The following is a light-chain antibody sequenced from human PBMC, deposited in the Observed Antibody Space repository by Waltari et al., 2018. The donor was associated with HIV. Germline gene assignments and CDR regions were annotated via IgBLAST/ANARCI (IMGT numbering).Light chain of an antibody. J-gene: IGLJ2*01. CDR2: RNQ. V-gene: IGLV1-47*01. Sequence: SVLTQPPSASGTPGQRVTISCSGSSSNIGSHYVFWYQQLPGTAPKLLMHRNQQRPSGVPDRVSDSTSCTSASLAISGLRSEDEADYYCATWDDSLSGVLFGGGTKLTVL. CDR3: ATWDDSLSGVL. CDR1: SSNIGSHY.